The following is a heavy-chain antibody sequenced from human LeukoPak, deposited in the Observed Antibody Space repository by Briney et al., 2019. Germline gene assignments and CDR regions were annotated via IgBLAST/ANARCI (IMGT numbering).Heavy chain of an antibody. CDR2: ISAYNGNT. CDR1: GYTFTSYG. Sequence: ASVKVSCKASGYTFTSYGISWVRQAPGQGLEWMGWISAYNGNTNYAQKLQGRVTMTTDTSTSTAYMELRSLRSDDTAVYYCGVRIVATGAYYYYGMDVWGQGTTVTVSS. CDR3: GVRIVATGAYYYYGMDV. J-gene: IGHJ6*02. V-gene: IGHV1-18*01. D-gene: IGHD5-12*01.